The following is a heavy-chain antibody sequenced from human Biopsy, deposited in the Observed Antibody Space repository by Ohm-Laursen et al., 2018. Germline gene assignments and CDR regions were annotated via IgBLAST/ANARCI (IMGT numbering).Heavy chain of an antibody. CDR3: ARESDSSGYYYRDY. D-gene: IGHD3-22*01. V-gene: IGHV4-34*01. Sequence: GTLSLTCAVYGGSFTGYYWSWIRQPPGKGLEWIGEINHSGSTNYNPSLKSRVTISLDTSKNQLSLKLISVTAADTAVYYCARESDSSGYYYRDYWGQGTLVTVSS. J-gene: IGHJ4*02. CDR2: INHSGST. CDR1: GGSFTGYY.